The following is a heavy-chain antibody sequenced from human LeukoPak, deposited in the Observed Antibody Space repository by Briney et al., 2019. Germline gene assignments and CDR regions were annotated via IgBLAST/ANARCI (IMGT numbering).Heavy chain of an antibody. D-gene: IGHD6-19*01. J-gene: IGHJ4*02. CDR3: AKDQIDSSGWYVGFDY. Sequence: PGRSLRLSCAASGFTFGDYAMHWVRQAPGKGLEWVSGISWNSDSIGYADSVKGRFTISRDNSKNTLYLQMNSLRAEDTAVYYCAKDQIDSSGWYVGFDYWGQGTLVTVSS. V-gene: IGHV3-9*01. CDR1: GFTFGDYA. CDR2: ISWNSDSI.